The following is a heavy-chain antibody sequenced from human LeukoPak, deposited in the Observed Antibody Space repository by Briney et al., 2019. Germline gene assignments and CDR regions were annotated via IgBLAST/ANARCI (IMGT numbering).Heavy chain of an antibody. D-gene: IGHD1-26*01. Sequence: PGGSLRLSCAASGFTFNSYAMSWVRQAPGKGLEWVSAISGSGGSTYYADSVKGRFTISRDNSKNTLYLQMNSLRAEDTAVYYCATCGSYSRYYFDYWGQGTLVTVSS. V-gene: IGHV3-23*01. CDR2: ISGSGGST. CDR1: GFTFNSYA. CDR3: ATCGSYSRYYFDY. J-gene: IGHJ4*02.